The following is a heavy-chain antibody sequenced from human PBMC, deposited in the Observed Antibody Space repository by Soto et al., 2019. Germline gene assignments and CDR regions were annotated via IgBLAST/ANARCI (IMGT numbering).Heavy chain of an antibody. CDR3: ARGVSNGPNPKDYFDY. V-gene: IGHV4-59*01. Sequence: QVQLQESGPGLLKPSETLSLMCTVSGGSISSYYWSWIRQPPGKGLEWIGYISKSGGTKYNPSLKPRVTISVDTSKNQFSLKLSSVTAADTAVYYCARGVSNGPNPKDYFDYWGQGTLVTVSS. CDR1: GGSISSYY. J-gene: IGHJ4*02. CDR2: ISKSGGT. D-gene: IGHD3-22*01.